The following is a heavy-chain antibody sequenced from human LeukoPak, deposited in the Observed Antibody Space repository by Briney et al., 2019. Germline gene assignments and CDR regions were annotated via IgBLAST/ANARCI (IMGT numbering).Heavy chain of an antibody. CDR1: GFTFSSYA. CDR2: ISGSGGST. D-gene: IGHD6-19*01. CDR3: ARVGSGWYRGFDY. Sequence: PGGSLRLSCAASGFTFSSYAMSWVRQAPGKGLEWVSAISGSGGSTYYADSVKGRFTISRDNSKNTLYLQMNSLRAEDTAVYYCARVGSGWYRGFDYWGQGTLVTVSS. V-gene: IGHV3-23*01. J-gene: IGHJ4*02.